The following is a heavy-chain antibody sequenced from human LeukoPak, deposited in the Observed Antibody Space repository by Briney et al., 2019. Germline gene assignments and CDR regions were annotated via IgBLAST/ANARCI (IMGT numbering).Heavy chain of an antibody. CDR1: GGSFSGYY. CDR2: IYTSGST. Sequence: KPSETLSLTCAVYGGSFSGYYWSWIRQPAGKGLEWIGRIYTSGSTNYNPSLKSRVTMSVDTSKNQFSLKLSSVTAADTAVYYCARDRGDSGSYKDAFDIWGQGTMVTVSS. V-gene: IGHV4-4*07. CDR3: ARDRGDSGSYKDAFDI. D-gene: IGHD1-26*01. J-gene: IGHJ3*02.